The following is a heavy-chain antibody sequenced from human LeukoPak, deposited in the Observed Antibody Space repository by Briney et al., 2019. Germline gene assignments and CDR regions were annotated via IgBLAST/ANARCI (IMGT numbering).Heavy chain of an antibody. Sequence: GGSLRLSCAASGFSFSRYSMNWVRQAPGKGLEWVSLISTSSSYKTYTESVKGRFTIFRDNSKNTLYLQMNSLRAEDTAVYYCAKDSTHYRVWDNYDTRGLTYWGQGTLVTVSS. V-gene: IGHV3-21*01. J-gene: IGHJ4*02. CDR3: AKDSTHYRVWDNYDTRGLTY. CDR1: GFSFSRYS. CDR2: ISTSSSYK. D-gene: IGHD3-22*01.